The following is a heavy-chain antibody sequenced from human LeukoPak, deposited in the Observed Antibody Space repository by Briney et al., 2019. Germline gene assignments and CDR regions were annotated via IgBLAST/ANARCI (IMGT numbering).Heavy chain of an antibody. J-gene: IGHJ4*02. V-gene: IGHV3-30*19. Sequence: GGSLRLSCAASGFTFSSYGMHWVRQAPGKGLEWVAVISYDGSNKYYADSVKGRFTISRDNSKNTLYLQMNSLRAEDTAVYYCARDAQYSGYHFFDYWGQGTLVTVSS. D-gene: IGHD5-12*01. CDR1: GFTFSSYG. CDR2: ISYDGSNK. CDR3: ARDAQYSGYHFFDY.